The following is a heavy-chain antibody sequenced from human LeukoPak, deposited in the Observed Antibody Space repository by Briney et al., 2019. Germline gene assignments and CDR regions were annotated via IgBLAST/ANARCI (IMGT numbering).Heavy chain of an antibody. J-gene: IGHJ6*03. CDR2: IIPIFGTP. D-gene: IGHD3-3*01. CDR3: AREGFTISPYYYMDV. Sequence: SVKVSCKASGGTFSSHAISWVRQAPGQGLEWMGRIIPIFGTPNYAQKFQGRVTITTDESTSTAYMELSGLRSEDTAVYYCAREGFTISPYYYMDVWGKGTTVTVSS. V-gene: IGHV1-69*05. CDR1: GGTFSSHA.